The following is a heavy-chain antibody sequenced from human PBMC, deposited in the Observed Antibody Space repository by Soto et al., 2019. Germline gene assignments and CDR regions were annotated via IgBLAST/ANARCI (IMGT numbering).Heavy chain of an antibody. J-gene: IGHJ3*01. CDR1: GFTFSYYW. CDR3: PRGDRRAFYL. CDR2: IHSDGSST. Sequence: EVQLVESGGGLVRPGGSLRLSCAASGFTFSYYWMHWVRQAPGKGLVCVSRIHSDGSSTTYADFVKGRFIIYRDNARNTLDLQMHSVRVEDTALYYCPRGDRRAFYLWGQGTVVTVSS. V-gene: IGHV3-74*01.